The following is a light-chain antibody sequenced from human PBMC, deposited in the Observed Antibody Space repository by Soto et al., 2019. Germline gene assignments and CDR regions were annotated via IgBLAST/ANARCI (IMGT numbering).Light chain of an antibody. V-gene: IGLV2-11*01. CDR2: DVI. Sequence: QSARTQPRSVSGSLGQSVTISCTGTSSDVGAYDFVSWYQQNPGKAPRLIIFDVIKRPSGVPDRFSGSKSGNTASLTISGLQSEDEADYHCSSYAGSHTYEVFGGGTKVTVL. CDR3: SSYAGSHTYEV. CDR1: SSDVGAYDF. J-gene: IGLJ3*02.